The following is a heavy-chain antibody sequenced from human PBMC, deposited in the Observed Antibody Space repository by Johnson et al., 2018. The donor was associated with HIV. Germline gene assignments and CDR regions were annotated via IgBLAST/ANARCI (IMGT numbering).Heavy chain of an antibody. J-gene: IGHJ3*02. CDR3: AKDLGGAHSSPRAFDI. CDR1: GFTFSNAW. CDR2: IKSKTDGGTT. Sequence: EVQVVESGGGLVKPGGSLRLSCAASGFTFSNAWMSWVRQAPGKGLEWVGRIKSKTDGGTTDYAAPVKGRFTISRDDSKNTLYLQMNSLKTEDTAVYYCAKDLGGAHSSPRAFDIWGQGTMVTVSS. V-gene: IGHV3-15*01. D-gene: IGHD6-13*01.